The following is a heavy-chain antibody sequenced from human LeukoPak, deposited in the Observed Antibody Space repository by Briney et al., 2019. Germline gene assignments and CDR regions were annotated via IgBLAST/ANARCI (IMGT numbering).Heavy chain of an antibody. CDR2: VSDNGVNT. D-gene: IGHD4-17*01. CDR3: ARPMVTTGVDAFDI. Sequence: GGSLRLSCAASGFTFVNYVMNWVRQAPGKGLEWVSSVSDNGVNTYYADSVKGRFTISRDNSKNTLYLQMNSLRVEDTAVYYCARPMVTTGVDAFDIWGRGTMVTVSS. V-gene: IGHV3-23*01. CDR1: GFTFVNYV. J-gene: IGHJ3*02.